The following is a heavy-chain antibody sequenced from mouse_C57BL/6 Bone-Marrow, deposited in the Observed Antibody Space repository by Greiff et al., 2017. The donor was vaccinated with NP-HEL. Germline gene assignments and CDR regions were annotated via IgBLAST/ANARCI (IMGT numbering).Heavy chain of an antibody. CDR1: GYTFTSYW. CDR2: IDPSDSYT. CDR3: ARFQGY. V-gene: IGHV1-59*01. J-gene: IGHJ2*01. Sequence: QVQLQQPGAELVRPGTSVKLSCKASGYTFTSYWMHWVKQRPGQGLEWIGVIDPSDSYTNYNQKFKGKATLTVDTSSSTAYMQLSSLTSEDSAVYYCARFQGYWGQGTTLTVSS.